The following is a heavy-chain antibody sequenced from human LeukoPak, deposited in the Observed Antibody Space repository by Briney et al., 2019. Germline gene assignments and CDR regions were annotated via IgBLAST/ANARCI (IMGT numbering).Heavy chain of an antibody. CDR3: ARAEYYYGSGSYLAFLDYYYYGMDV. J-gene: IGHJ6*02. V-gene: IGHV1-18*01. CDR1: VYTFTSYG. CDR2: NSAYNGNT. D-gene: IGHD3-10*01. Sequence: ASVKVSCKASVYTFTSYGISWVRQAPGQGLEWMGWNSAYNGNTNYAQKLQGRVTMTTDTSTSTAYMELRSLRSDDTAVYYCARAEYYYGSGSYLAFLDYYYYGMDVWGQGTTVTVSS.